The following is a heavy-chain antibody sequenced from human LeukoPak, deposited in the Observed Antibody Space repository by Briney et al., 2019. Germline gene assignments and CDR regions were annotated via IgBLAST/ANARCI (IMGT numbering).Heavy chain of an antibody. J-gene: IGHJ4*02. V-gene: IGHV4-39*07. CDR3: ARAPGRPAAVFDY. CDR2: INHSGIT. Sequence: PSETLSLTCTVSGGSISSGSYYWSWIRQPPGKGLEWIGEINHSGITNYSPSLKSRVSISEDTSKNQFSLKLSSVTAADTAVYYCARAPGRPAAVFDYWGQGTLVTVSP. CDR1: GGSISSGSYY. D-gene: IGHD2-2*01.